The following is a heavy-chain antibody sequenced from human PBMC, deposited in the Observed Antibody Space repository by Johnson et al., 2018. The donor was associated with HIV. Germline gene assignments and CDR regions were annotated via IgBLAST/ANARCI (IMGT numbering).Heavy chain of an antibody. Sequence: VQLVESGGGLVQPGGSLRLSCAASGFTFSSYWMSWVRQAPGKGLEWVANIKQDGSEKYYVDSVKGRFTISRDNAKNTLYLQMNSLRVEDTAVYYCARDFRYSSSWYDAFDIWGQGTLVTVSS. D-gene: IGHD6-13*01. V-gene: IGHV3-7*01. CDR3: ARDFRYSSSWYDAFDI. CDR1: GFTFSSYW. CDR2: IKQDGSEK. J-gene: IGHJ3*02.